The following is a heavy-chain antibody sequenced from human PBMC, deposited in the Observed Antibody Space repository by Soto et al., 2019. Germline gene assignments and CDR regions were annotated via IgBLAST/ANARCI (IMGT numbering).Heavy chain of an antibody. D-gene: IGHD5-12*01. CDR2: ISKDGSRT. CDR1: GFTLSSYG. J-gene: IGHJ4*02. Sequence: GRSLRLSCAASGFTLSSYGMSWVRQAPGKGLEWVASISKDGSRTYCVDSVKGRFTISRDNAKNPLYLQMNSLGVEDTAVYYCARELSGTARLDYLGQGTLVTGSS. CDR3: ARELSGTARLDY. V-gene: IGHV3-7*01.